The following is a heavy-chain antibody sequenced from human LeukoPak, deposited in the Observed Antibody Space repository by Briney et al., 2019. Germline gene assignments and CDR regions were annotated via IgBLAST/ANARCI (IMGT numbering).Heavy chain of an antibody. CDR3: ARERGFIAVAGAFDY. CDR2: IIPIFGTA. J-gene: IGHJ4*02. V-gene: IGHV1-69*05. CDR1: GGTFSSYA. D-gene: IGHD6-19*01. Sequence: SVKVSCKASGGTFSSYAISWVRQAPGQGLEWMGWIIPIFGTANYAQKFQGRVTITTHESTSTAYMELSSLRSEDTAVYYCARERGFIAVAGAFDYWGQGTLVTGSS.